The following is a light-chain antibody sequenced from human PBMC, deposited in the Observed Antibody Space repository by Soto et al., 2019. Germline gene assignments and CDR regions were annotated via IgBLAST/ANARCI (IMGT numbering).Light chain of an antibody. CDR3: QQSYRTPPYT. CDR1: QSISSY. J-gene: IGKJ2*01. V-gene: IGKV1-39*01. CDR2: ATS. Sequence: DIQMTQSPSSLSASVGDRVTITCRASQSISSYLNWYQQKPGKAPKLLIYATSSLQSGVPSRFSGSGSGTDFTLTISSLQPEDFAIYYCQQSYRTPPYTFGQGTKLEIK.